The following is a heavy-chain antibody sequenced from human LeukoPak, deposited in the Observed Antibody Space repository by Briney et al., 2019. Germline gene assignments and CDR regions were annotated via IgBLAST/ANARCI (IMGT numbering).Heavy chain of an antibody. CDR2: ISAYNGDT. CDR3: ARNYDSSGYYYLRGLDYYYYYMDV. Sequence: VASVKVSCKASGYTFTSYGISWVRQAPGQGLEWLGWISAYNGDTNYAQILQGRVTMTTDTSTSTAYLELRSLRSDDTAVYSCARNYDSSGYYYLRGLDYYYYYMDVWGKGTTVTVSS. CDR1: GYTFTSYG. V-gene: IGHV1-18*01. J-gene: IGHJ6*03. D-gene: IGHD3-22*01.